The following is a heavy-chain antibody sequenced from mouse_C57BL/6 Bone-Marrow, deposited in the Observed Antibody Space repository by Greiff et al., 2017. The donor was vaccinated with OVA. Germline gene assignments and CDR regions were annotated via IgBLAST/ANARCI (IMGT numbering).Heavy chain of an antibody. CDR2: IDPSDSET. V-gene: IGHV1-52*01. CDR1: GYTFTSYW. J-gene: IGHJ1*03. Sequence: VQLQQPGAELVRPGSSVKLSCKASGYTFTSYWMHWVKQRPIQGLEWIGNIDPSDSETHSNQKFKDKATLTVDKPSSTAYMQLSSLTSEDSAVYYCAVITTVVVPYFDFWGTGTTVTVSS. CDR3: AVITTVVVPYFDF. D-gene: IGHD1-1*01.